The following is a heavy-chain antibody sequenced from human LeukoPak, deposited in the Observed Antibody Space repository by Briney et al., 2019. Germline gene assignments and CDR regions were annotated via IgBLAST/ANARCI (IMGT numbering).Heavy chain of an antibody. V-gene: IGHV4-59*01. CDR2: IYYSGST. Sequence: SETLSLTCTVSGGSISNYYWSWIRQPPGKGLEWIGYIYYSGSTNYNPSLKSRVTISVDTSKNQFSLKLSSVTAADTAVYYCARIHDYGYWYFDLWGRGTLVTVSS. J-gene: IGHJ2*01. CDR3: ARIHDYGYWYFDL. D-gene: IGHD4-17*01. CDR1: GGSISNYY.